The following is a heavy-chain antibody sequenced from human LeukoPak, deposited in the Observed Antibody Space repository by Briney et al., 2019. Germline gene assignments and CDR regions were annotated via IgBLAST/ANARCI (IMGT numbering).Heavy chain of an antibody. Sequence: GGSLRLSCAASGFTFSSYAMSWVRQAPGKGLEWVSAISGSGGSTYYADSVKGRFTISRDNSKNTLYLQMNSLRAEDTAVYYCAKVGIYYDSSGYLYFDYWGQGTLVTVPS. D-gene: IGHD3-22*01. CDR3: AKVGIYYDSSGYLYFDY. CDR2: ISGSGGST. V-gene: IGHV3-23*01. J-gene: IGHJ4*02. CDR1: GFTFSSYA.